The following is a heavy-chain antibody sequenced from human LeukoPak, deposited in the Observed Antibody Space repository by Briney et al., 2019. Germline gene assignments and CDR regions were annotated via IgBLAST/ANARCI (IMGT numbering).Heavy chain of an antibody. CDR1: GYTLTELS. CDR3: ARRFGELLSHAFDI. CDR2: FDPEDGET. Sequence: GASVKVSCKVSGYTLTELSMHWVRQAPGKGLEWMGGFDPEDGETIYAQKFQGRVTITRNTSIGTAYMELSSLRSEDTAVYYCARRFGELLSHAFDIWGQGTMVTVSS. D-gene: IGHD3-10*01. V-gene: IGHV1-24*01. J-gene: IGHJ3*02.